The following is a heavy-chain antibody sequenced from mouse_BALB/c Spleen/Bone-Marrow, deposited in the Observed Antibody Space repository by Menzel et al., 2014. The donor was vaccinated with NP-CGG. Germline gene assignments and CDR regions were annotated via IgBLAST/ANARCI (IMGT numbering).Heavy chain of an antibody. Sequence: EVKLVESGRDLVKPGGPLKLSCAASGFTFSNYGMSWVRPTPDKRLEWVATISSGGSYTYFPDSVKGRFTISRDNAKNTLYLQMNSLKSEDAAMYYCPELTPDYAMDYWGQGTSVTASS. CDR3: PELTPDYAMDY. CDR1: GFTFSNYG. V-gene: IGHV5-6*02. J-gene: IGHJ4*01. CDR2: ISSGGSYT. D-gene: IGHD1-3*01.